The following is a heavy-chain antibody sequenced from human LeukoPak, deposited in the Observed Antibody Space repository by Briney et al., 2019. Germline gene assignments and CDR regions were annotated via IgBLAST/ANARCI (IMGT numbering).Heavy chain of an antibody. Sequence: GGSLRLSCVASGFTFSRDWMSWVRQAPGKGLEWVANIKEDGSAQYYADSVKGRFTISRDNTKNSLYLQMNSVTAEDTAMYYCAKDGDGYHNWGQGALVTVSS. J-gene: IGHJ4*02. V-gene: IGHV3-7*01. CDR1: GFTFSRDW. CDR2: IKEDGSAQ. CDR3: AKDGDGYHN. D-gene: IGHD3-9*01.